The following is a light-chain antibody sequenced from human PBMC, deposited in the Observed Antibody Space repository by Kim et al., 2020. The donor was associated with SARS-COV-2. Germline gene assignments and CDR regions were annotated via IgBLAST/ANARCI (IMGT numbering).Light chain of an antibody. Sequence: ELTQPPSASGTPGQRVTISCSGSSSNIGSNYVYWYQQLPGTAPKLLIYRNNQRPSGVPDRFSGSKSGASASLAISGLRSEDEADYYCAAWDDSLSGWVFGGGTQLTVL. CDR2: RNN. J-gene: IGLJ3*02. CDR3: AAWDDSLSGWV. CDR1: SSNIGSNY. V-gene: IGLV1-47*01.